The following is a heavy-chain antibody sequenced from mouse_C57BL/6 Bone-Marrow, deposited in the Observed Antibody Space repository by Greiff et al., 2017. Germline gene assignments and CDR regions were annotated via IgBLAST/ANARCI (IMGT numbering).Heavy chain of an antibody. CDR2: IYPGGGDT. CDR1: GYAFSSSW. D-gene: IGHD2-14*01. V-gene: IGHV1-82*01. CDR3: ARHRNFDY. J-gene: IGHJ2*01. Sequence: VQLQQSGPELVKPGASVKISCKASGYAFSSSWMYWVKQRPGKGLGWIGRIYPGGGDTNYNGQFKGKATITADTSSNPAYLQLIHLPSEDTAICYCARHRNFDYWGQGTTLTVSS.